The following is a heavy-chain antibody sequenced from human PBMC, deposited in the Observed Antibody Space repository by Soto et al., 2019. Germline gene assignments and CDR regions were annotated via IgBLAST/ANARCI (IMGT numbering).Heavy chain of an antibody. CDR1: SGSFSGYNS. CDR3: ARAGYSSGHFDY. CDR2: IFHSGDS. D-gene: IGHD6-19*01. V-gene: IGHV4-4*02. J-gene: IGHJ4*02. Sequence: SETLSLTCAVSSGSFSGYNSWSWVRQPPGKGLEWIAEIFHSGDSTYNPSLLSRVTISLDRSKNQFSLKLNSVTAADTAVYYCARAGYSSGHFDYWGQGTLVTVSS.